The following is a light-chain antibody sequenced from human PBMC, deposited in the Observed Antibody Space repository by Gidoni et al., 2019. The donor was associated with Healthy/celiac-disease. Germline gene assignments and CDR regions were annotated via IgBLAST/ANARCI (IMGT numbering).Light chain of an antibody. CDR3: QQRSNWQT. J-gene: IGKJ1*01. CDR1: QIVSSY. CDR2: DAS. V-gene: IGKV3-11*01. Sequence: EIVFTQSPATLSLSPGERATLSCRASQIVSSYLAWYQQKPGQAPRLLIYDASNRATGIPARFSGSGSGTDFTLTISSLEPEDFAVYYCQQRSNWQTFGQGTKVEIK.